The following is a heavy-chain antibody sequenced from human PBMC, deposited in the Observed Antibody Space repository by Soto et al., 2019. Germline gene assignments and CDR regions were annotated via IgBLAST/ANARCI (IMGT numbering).Heavy chain of an antibody. CDR2: IKQDGSEK. CDR1: GFTFSSYW. J-gene: IGHJ6*02. Sequence: GWSLRLSCAASGFTFSSYWMSWVRQAPGKGLEWVANIKQDGSEKYYVDSVKGRFTISRDNAKNSLYLQMNSLRAEDTAVYYCARASSSWNYYGMDVWGQGTTVTVSS. CDR3: ARASSSWNYYGMDV. V-gene: IGHV3-7*04. D-gene: IGHD6-13*01.